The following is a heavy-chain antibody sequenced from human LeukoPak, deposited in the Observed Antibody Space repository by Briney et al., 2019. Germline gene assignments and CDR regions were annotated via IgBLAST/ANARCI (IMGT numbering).Heavy chain of an antibody. Sequence: GASVKVSCKASGYTFTSYGISWVRQAPGQGLEGMGWISAYNGNTNYAQKLQGRVTMTTDTSTSTAYMELRSLRSDDTAVYYCARASSRYLHYYDGYMDVWGKGTTVTVSS. D-gene: IGHD3-22*01. J-gene: IGHJ6*03. CDR3: ARASSRYLHYYDGYMDV. CDR1: GYTFTSYG. V-gene: IGHV1-18*01. CDR2: ISAYNGNT.